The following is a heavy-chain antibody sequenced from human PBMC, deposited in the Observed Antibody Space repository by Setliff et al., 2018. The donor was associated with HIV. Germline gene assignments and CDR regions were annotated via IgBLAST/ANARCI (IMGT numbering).Heavy chain of an antibody. D-gene: IGHD3-10*01. Sequence: PGGSLRLSCAASGFTFSTSEMNWVRQAPGKGLEWVSYISGSGSTIYYADSVKGRFTISRDNSKNSLNLQMNSLKTEDTALYYCAKAGSNYFDYWGQGTLVTVSS. CDR1: GFTFSTSE. CDR2: ISGSGSTI. J-gene: IGHJ4*02. V-gene: IGHV3-48*03. CDR3: AKAGSNYFDY.